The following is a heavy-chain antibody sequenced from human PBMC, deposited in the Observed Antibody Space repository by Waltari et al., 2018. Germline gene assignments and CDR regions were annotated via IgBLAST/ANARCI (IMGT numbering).Heavy chain of an antibody. CDR1: GGSLNTGYYS. J-gene: IGHJ2*01. CDR2: FQDRGKP. D-gene: IGHD3-3*01. V-gene: IGHV4-61*01. Sequence: QVQLRESGPGVVKPLETLSLNCAVSGGSLNTGYYSPWNWIRQPPGKGLEWIGFFQDRGKPKYNPSRKGRVAISIDTSKKQYSLRLTSVTVADTATYYCARGQWGAAGTQEWYYFDLWGRGTLVTVSS. CDR3: ARGQWGAAGTQEWYYFDL.